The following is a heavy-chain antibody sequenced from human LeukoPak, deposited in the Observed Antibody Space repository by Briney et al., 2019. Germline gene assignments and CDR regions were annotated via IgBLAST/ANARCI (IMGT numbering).Heavy chain of an antibody. CDR1: GDSVSSNSAA. CDR2: TYYRSKWYN. D-gene: IGHD2-2*02. Sequence: SQTLSLTCAISGDSVSSNSAAWNWIRQSPSRGLEWLGRTYYRSKWYNDYAVSVKSRITINPDTSKNQFSLQLNSVTPEDTAVYYRARDRGYCSSTSCYSSRGFDPWGQGTLVTVSS. V-gene: IGHV6-1*01. CDR3: ARDRGYCSSTSCYSSRGFDP. J-gene: IGHJ5*02.